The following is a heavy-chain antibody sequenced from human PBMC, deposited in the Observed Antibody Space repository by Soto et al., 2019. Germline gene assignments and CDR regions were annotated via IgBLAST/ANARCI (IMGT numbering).Heavy chain of an antibody. J-gene: IGHJ5*02. V-gene: IGHV3-49*03. Sequence: GSLRLSCTASGFTFGDYAMSWFRQAPGKGLEWVGFIRSKAYGGTTEYAASVKGRFTISRDDSKSIAYLQMNSLKTEDTAVYYCTRDWYSSSSRHWFDPWGQGTLVTVSS. CDR2: IRSKAYGGTT. D-gene: IGHD6-6*01. CDR1: GFTFGDYA. CDR3: TRDWYSSSSRHWFDP.